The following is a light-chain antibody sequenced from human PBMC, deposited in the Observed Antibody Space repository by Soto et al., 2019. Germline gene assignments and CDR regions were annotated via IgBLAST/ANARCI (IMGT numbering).Light chain of an antibody. J-gene: IGLJ2*01. CDR2: DVS. Sequence: QSALTQPASVSGSPGQSITISCTGTSSDVGGYNYVSWYQQHPGKAPKLMIYDVSNRPSGVSNRFSGSKSGNTASLTISGLQAEDEADDYCSSYTSSSTLVFGGVTKLTVL. CDR1: SSDVGGYNY. CDR3: SSYTSSSTLV. V-gene: IGLV2-14*01.